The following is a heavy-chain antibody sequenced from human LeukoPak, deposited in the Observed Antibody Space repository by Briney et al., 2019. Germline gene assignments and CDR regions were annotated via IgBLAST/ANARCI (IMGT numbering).Heavy chain of an antibody. CDR3: ARSQWELSQFDY. CDR2: IWYDGSNK. Sequence: PGGSLRLSCAASGFTFSSYGMRWVRQAPGKGREWVAVIWYDGSNKYYADSVKGRFTISRDNSKNTLYLQMNSLRAEDTAVYYCARSQWELSQFDYWGQGTLVTVSS. D-gene: IGHD1-26*01. CDR1: GFTFSSYG. V-gene: IGHV3-33*01. J-gene: IGHJ4*02.